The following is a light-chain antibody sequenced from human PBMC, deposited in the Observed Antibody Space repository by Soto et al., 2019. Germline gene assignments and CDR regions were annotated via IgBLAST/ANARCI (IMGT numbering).Light chain of an antibody. V-gene: IGLV4-69*01. J-gene: IGLJ2*01. CDR3: QTWGTDIA. CDR1: SGHSSYA. CDR2: LNSDGSH. Sequence: QSVLTQSPSASASLGASVKLTCTLSSGHSSYAIAWHQQQPEKGPRYLMKLNSDGSHSKGDGIPDRFSGSSSGAERYLTISSLQSEDEADYYCQTWGTDIAFGGGTKLTVL.